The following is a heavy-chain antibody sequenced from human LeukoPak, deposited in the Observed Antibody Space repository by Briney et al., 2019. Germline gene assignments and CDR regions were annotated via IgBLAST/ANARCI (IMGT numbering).Heavy chain of an antibody. V-gene: IGHV1-69*05. CDR1: GGTFSSYA. Sequence: GSSVKVSCKASGGTFSSYAISWVRQAPGQGLEWMGGIIPIFGTANYAQKFQGRVTITTDESTSTAYMELSSLRSEDTAVYYCARDRNVVVLAARAFDIWGQGTMVTVSS. J-gene: IGHJ3*02. D-gene: IGHD2-15*01. CDR2: IIPIFGTA. CDR3: ARDRNVVVLAARAFDI.